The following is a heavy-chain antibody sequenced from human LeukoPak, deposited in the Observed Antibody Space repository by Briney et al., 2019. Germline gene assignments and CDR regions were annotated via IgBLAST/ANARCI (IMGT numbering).Heavy chain of an antibody. Sequence: GESLKISCKGSGYSFTSYWIGWVRQMPGKGLEWMGIIYPGDSDTRYSPSFQGQVAISADRSLSTTYLQWSSLKASDTAMYYCARPLDAVAGTSSDYWGQGTPVTVSS. CDR1: GYSFTSYW. CDR2: IYPGDSDT. V-gene: IGHV5-51*01. CDR3: ARPLDAVAGTSSDY. D-gene: IGHD6-19*01. J-gene: IGHJ4*02.